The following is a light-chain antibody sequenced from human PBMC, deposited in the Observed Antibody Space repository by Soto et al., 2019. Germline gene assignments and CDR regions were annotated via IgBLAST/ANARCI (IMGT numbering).Light chain of an antibody. V-gene: IGLV1-47*01. Sequence: QLVLTQPPSASGTPGQRVTISCSGSSSNIGSNFLSWYQHLPGTAPKLLIYRDTQWPSGVPDRFSGSKSGTSASLAISGLRSEDEGDYYCAVWDDNLRTVVFGGGTKVTVL. J-gene: IGLJ2*01. CDR1: SSNIGSNF. CDR2: RDT. CDR3: AVWDDNLRTVV.